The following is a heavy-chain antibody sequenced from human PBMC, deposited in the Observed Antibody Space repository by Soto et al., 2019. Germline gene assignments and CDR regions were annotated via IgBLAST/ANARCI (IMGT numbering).Heavy chain of an antibody. J-gene: IGHJ6*03. CDR3: ARALMVRGVPDYYYYMDV. CDR2: INPNSGGA. Sequence: ASVKVSCKASGYTFTGYYIHWVRQAPGQGLEWMGWINPNSGGANIAQKFQGWVTMTRDTSISTAYMELSRLRSDDTAVYYCARALMVRGVPDYYYYMDVWGKGTTVTVSS. V-gene: IGHV1-2*04. D-gene: IGHD3-10*01. CDR1: GYTFTGYY.